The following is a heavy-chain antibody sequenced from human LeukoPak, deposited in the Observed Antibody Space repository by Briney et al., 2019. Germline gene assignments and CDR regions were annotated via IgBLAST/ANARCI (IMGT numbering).Heavy chain of an antibody. D-gene: IGHD1/OR15-1a*01. CDR2: ITSDGSTT. J-gene: IGHJ3*01. CDR3: ARGWEQQGVGAFHV. V-gene: IGHV3-74*01. CDR1: GFTFDQYG. Sequence: GGSLRLSCAASGFTFDQYGMSWVRQAPGKGLVWVSRITSDGSTTNYADSVEGRFTISRDNAKNTLFLQMNSLRAEDTAVYYCARGWEQQGVGAFHVWGQGTMVTVSS.